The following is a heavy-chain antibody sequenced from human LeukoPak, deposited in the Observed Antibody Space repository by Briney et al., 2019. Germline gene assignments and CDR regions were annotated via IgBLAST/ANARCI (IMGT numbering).Heavy chain of an antibody. D-gene: IGHD6-6*01. J-gene: IGHJ4*02. CDR2: VSGGGGTT. V-gene: IGHV3-23*01. Sequence: GGSLRLSCTASGFTFSKYWMSWVRQPPGKGLEWVSSVSGGGGTTYYADSVKGRFTISRDNSKSTLYLQMNSLRAEDTAVYYCANGDAGRPSEGLDYWGRGTLVTVSS. CDR1: GFTFSKYW. CDR3: ANGDAGRPSEGLDY.